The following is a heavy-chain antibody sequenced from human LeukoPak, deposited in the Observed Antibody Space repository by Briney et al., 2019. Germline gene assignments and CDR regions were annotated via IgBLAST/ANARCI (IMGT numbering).Heavy chain of an antibody. V-gene: IGHV3-74*01. CDR3: ARGPGSFFDY. CDR2: INIDGSST. J-gene: IGHJ4*02. Sequence: GGSLRLSCVASGFTFSSYWMHWVRQAPGKGLVWVSRINIDGSSTSYADSVKGRFTISRDNSKNTLYLQMNSLRAEDTAVYYCARGPGSFFDYWGQGTLVTVSS. CDR1: GFTFSSYW. D-gene: IGHD3-10*01.